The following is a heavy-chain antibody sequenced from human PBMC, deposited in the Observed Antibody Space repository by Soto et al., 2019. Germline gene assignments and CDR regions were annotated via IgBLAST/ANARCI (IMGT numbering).Heavy chain of an antibody. CDR3: VKTSGYDPRLHPDAFDF. D-gene: IGHD5-12*01. J-gene: IGHJ3*01. V-gene: IGHV5-51*03. CDR2: IYPGDSDT. CDR1: GYIFSTYW. Sequence: DVQLVQSGAEVKKPGESLKISCKGSGYIFSTYWIGWVRQMAGKGPEWMGIIYPGDSDTRYSPSFRGQVTISADKSISTAYLQWSSLQAADTAMYYCVKTSGYDPRLHPDAFDFWGQGTMVTVSS.